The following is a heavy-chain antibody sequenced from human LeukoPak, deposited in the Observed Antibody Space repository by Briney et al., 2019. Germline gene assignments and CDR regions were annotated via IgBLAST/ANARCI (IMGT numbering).Heavy chain of an antibody. D-gene: IGHD3-3*01. CDR1: GYTFTSYG. J-gene: IGHJ6*03. CDR3: ASVSSGDDFWSGYPTYYYYMDV. CDR2: ISAYNGNT. V-gene: IGHV1-18*01. Sequence: ASVKVSCKASGYTFTSYGISWVRQAPGQGLEWMGWISAYNGNTNYAQKLQGRVTMTTDTSTSTAYMELSRLRSDDTAVYYCASVSSGDDFWSGYPTYYYYMDVWGKGTTVTVSS.